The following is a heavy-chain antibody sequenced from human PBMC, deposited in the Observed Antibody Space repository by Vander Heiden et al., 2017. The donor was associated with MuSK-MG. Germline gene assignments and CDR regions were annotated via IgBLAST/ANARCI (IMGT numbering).Heavy chain of an antibody. CDR2: ISAYNGNT. Sequence: QVQLVQSGAEVKKPGASVKVSCQASGYTFTSYGIHWVRQAPGQGLEWMGWISAYNGNTNYAQKLQGKVTMTTDTSTSTAYMELRSLRSYDTAVYYCARSMVRGVIAYYYYYMDVWGKGTTVAVSS. CDR3: ARSMVRGVIAYYYYYMDV. D-gene: IGHD3-10*01. CDR1: GYTFTSYG. J-gene: IGHJ6*03. V-gene: IGHV1-18*01.